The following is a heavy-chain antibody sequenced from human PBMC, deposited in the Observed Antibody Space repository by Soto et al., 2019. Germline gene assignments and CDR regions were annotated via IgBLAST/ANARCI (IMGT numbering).Heavy chain of an antibody. CDR2: ISWNSGSI. CDR1: GFTFSSYA. D-gene: IGHD3-10*01. J-gene: IGHJ6*02. V-gene: IGHV3-9*01. Sequence: PGGSLRLSCAASGFTFSSYAMSWVRQAPGKGLEWVSGISWNSGSIGYADSVKGRFTISRDNAKNSLYLQMNSLRVEDTALYYCAKDMYGSGSYYYYYYGMDVWGQGTTVTVSS. CDR3: AKDMYGSGSYYYYYYGMDV.